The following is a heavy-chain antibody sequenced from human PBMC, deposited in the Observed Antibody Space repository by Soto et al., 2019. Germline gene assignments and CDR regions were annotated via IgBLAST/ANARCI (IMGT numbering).Heavy chain of an antibody. V-gene: IGHV1-58*01. CDR2: IVVGSGNT. Sequence: ASVKVSCKASGFTFTSSAVQWVRQARGQRLEWIGWIVVGSGNTNYAQKFQERVTITRDTSISTAYLELSRLRSDDTAVYYCARGGTTSLDYWGQGTQVTVSS. D-gene: IGHD2-15*01. CDR3: ARGGTTSLDY. J-gene: IGHJ4*02. CDR1: GFTFTSSA.